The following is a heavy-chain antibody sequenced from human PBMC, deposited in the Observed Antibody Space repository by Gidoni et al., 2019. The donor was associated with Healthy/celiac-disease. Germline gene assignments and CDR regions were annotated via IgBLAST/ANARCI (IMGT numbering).Heavy chain of an antibody. CDR3: ARDQGGGLDSQEWFDP. V-gene: IGHV4-59*01. Sequence: QVQLQESGPGLVKPSETLSLTCTVSGGSISSYYWSWIRQPPGKGLEWIGYIYYSGSTNYNPSLKSRVTISVDTSKNQFSLKLSSVTAADTAVYYCARDQGGGLDSQEWFDPWGQGTLVTVSS. J-gene: IGHJ5*02. CDR2: IYYSGST. D-gene: IGHD1-26*01. CDR1: GGSISSYY.